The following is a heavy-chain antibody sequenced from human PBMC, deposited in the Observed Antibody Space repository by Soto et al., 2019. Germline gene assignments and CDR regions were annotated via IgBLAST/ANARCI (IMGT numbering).Heavy chain of an antibody. J-gene: IGHJ3*02. V-gene: IGHV1-69*02. D-gene: IGHD2-15*01. CDR3: GGPIRVVAVVTYACDI. CDR2: IIPILGIA. CDR1: GGTFSSYT. Sequence: QVQLVQSGAEVKKPGSSVKVSCKASGGTFSSYTISWVRQAPGQGLEWMGRIIPILGIANYAQKFQGRVTITADKSPSTAYMELSSLRSEDTAVYYCGGPIRVVAVVTYACDIWGQGTMVTFSS.